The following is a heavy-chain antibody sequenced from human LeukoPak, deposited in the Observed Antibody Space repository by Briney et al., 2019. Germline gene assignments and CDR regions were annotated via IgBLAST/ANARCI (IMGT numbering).Heavy chain of an antibody. D-gene: IGHD2-21*02. J-gene: IGHJ4*02. Sequence: GGSLRLSCVASGFTFSSYWMHWVRQAPGKGLVWVSRINSDGSSTSYADSVKGRFTISRDNAKNTLYLQMNSLRAEDTAVYYCASSRWYCGGDCYSSLGYWGQGTLVTVSS. CDR3: ASSRWYCGGDCYSSLGY. V-gene: IGHV3-74*01. CDR1: GFTFSSYW. CDR2: INSDGSST.